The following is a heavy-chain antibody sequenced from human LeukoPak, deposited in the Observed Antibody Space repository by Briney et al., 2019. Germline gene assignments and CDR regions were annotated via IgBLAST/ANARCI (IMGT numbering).Heavy chain of an antibody. V-gene: IGHV3-74*01. J-gene: IGHJ3*02. Sequence: GGSLRLSCEASGFTFSSYCMHWVRQAPGKSLVWVSRINPDGSSTHYADSVKGRFTISRDNTKKTLHLQMTSLRDEDTAVYYCWSGTGGDALYIWGQGGMVTDSS. CDR1: GFTFSSYC. CDR3: WSGTGGDALYI. D-gene: IGHD1-26*01. CDR2: INPDGSST.